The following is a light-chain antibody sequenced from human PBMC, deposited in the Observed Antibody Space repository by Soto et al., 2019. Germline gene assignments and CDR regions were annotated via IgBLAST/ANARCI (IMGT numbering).Light chain of an antibody. V-gene: IGKV3-20*01. CDR2: GAS. CDR1: QSVSSDY. Sequence: EIVLTQSPGTLSLSPGERATLSCRASQSVSSDYLAWYQQKPGQAPRLLIYGASSRATGIPDRFSGSGSGTVFTLTISRLEPEDYAVYSCQQYGSSPLTFGGGTKVEIK. CDR3: QQYGSSPLT. J-gene: IGKJ4*01.